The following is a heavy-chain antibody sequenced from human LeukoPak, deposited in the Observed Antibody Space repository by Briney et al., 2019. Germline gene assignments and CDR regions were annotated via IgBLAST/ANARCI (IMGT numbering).Heavy chain of an antibody. CDR3: AREGPDNIVVVPAAMGYYYYYMDV. CDR1: GGTFSSYA. J-gene: IGHJ6*03. CDR2: IIPIFGTA. D-gene: IGHD2-2*01. V-gene: IGHV1-69*06. Sequence: SVKVSCKASGGTFSSYAISWVRQAPGQGLEWMGGIIPIFGTANYAQKFQGRVTITADKSTSTAYMELSSLRAEDTAVYYCAREGPDNIVVVPAAMGYYYYYMDVWGKGTTVTVSS.